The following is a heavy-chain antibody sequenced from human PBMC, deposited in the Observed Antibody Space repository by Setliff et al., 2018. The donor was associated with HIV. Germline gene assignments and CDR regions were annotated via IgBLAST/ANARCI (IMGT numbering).Heavy chain of an antibody. Sequence: GASVKVSCKTSGYSFTNYDINWVRQAAGQGLEWLGWINPSNGKTGYAERFQDRVTFRKDTSINTVYTELRSLRSDDTAVYYCARDSGGGALGSAPDYWGPGTQVTVSS. V-gene: IGHV1-8*03. J-gene: IGHJ4*02. CDR2: INPSNGKT. D-gene: IGHD1-26*01. CDR1: GYSFTNYD. CDR3: ARDSGGGALGSAPDY.